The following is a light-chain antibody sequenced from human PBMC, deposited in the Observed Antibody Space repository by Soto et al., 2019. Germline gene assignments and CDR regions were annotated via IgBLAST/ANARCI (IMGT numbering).Light chain of an antibody. CDR1: KNDIGVFDF. CDR3: KSSAGGNTYV. V-gene: IGLV2-8*01. J-gene: IGLJ1*01. Sequence: QSALTQPPSASGSPGQSVTISCTGTKNDIGVFDFVSWYQHHPGKAPRLIIYEVVQRPSGVPDRFSGSKSGNTASLTVSGLQAAEEADYCCKSSAGGNTYVFGSGTKLTVL. CDR2: EVV.